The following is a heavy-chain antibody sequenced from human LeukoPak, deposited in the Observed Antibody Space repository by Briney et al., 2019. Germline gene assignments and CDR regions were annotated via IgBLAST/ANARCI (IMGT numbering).Heavy chain of an antibody. D-gene: IGHD6-19*01. V-gene: IGHV3-7*01. CDR2: IKQDGSEK. CDR1: GFIFSSNA. J-gene: IGHJ6*03. CDR3: ARWSPGYSSGWYVYPYYYYYMDV. Sequence: GGSLRLSCTASGFIFSSNALHWVRQAPGKGLEWVANIKQDGSEKYYVDSVKGRFTISRDNAKNSLYLQMNSLRAEDTAVYYCARWSPGYSSGWYVYPYYYYYMDVWGKGTTVTTSS.